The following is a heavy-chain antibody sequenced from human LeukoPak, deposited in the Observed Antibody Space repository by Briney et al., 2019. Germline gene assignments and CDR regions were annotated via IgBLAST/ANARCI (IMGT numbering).Heavy chain of an antibody. CDR1: GGTFSRYA. D-gene: IGHD4-23*01. CDR2: IIPIFGTP. V-gene: IGHV1-69*13. Sequence: SVKVSCKASGGTFSRYAISWVRQAPGQGLEWMGGIIPIFGTPNYAQKFQGRVTITADESTSTAYMELSSLRSEDTAVYYCARGWLAENTVVTPYNYWGQGTLVTVSS. CDR3: ARGWLAENTVVTPYNY. J-gene: IGHJ4*02.